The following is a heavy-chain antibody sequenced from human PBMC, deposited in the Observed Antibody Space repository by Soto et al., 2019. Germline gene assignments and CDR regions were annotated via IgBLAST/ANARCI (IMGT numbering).Heavy chain of an antibody. CDR3: ATDPHGRGRYHLVH. D-gene: IGHD3-9*01. CDR2: IGGSGSDA. J-gene: IGHJ4*02. Sequence: EVQLLESGGALAQPGGSLRLSCAASGFTFSNYFMTWVRQSPQKGLGWVSAIGGSGSDAYYAESVEGRFTISRDNPKNLLNLEMNSLRADDTAVYYCATDPHGRGRYHLVHWGQGTPVIVSS. V-gene: IGHV3-23*01. CDR1: GFTFSNYF.